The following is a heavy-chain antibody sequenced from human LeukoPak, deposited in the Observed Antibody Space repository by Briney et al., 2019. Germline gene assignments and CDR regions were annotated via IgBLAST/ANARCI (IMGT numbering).Heavy chain of an antibody. J-gene: IGHJ6*02. Sequence: SVKVSCKASGGTFSSYAISWVRQAPGQGLEWMGGIIPIFGTANYAQKFQGRVTITADESTSTAYMELSSLRSEDTAAYYCARGPKGGGYELLYYYYGMDVWGQGTTVTVSS. D-gene: IGHD5-12*01. CDR2: IIPIFGTA. CDR1: GGTFSSYA. V-gene: IGHV1-69*01. CDR3: ARGPKGGGYELLYYYYGMDV.